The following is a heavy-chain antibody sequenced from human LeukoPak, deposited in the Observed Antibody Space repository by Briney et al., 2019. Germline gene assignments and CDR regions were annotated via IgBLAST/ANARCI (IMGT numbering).Heavy chain of an antibody. CDR1: GFTFSSYG. J-gene: IGHJ6*03. D-gene: IGHD3-3*01. Sequence: GGSLRLSCAASGFTFSSYGMHWVRQAPGKGLEWVAFIRYDGSNKYYADSVKGRFTISRDNSMDTLYLQMNSLRAEDTAVYYCAKGSKGVVFTRDHYMDVWGKGTTVTISS. CDR3: AKGSKGVVFTRDHYMDV. CDR2: IRYDGSNK. V-gene: IGHV3-30*02.